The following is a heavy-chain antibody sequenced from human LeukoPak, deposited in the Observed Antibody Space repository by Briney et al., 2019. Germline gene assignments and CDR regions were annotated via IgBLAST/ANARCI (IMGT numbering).Heavy chain of an antibody. CDR2: IHYSGST. D-gene: IGHD2-8*01. J-gene: IGHJ4*02. V-gene: IGHV4-59*01. CDR3: ARVASSVMDY. Sequence: KPSETLSLTCTVSGXSISPFYGSWIRQPPGKGLEWIGYIHYSGSTNYNPSLTSRVTISLDTSKNQFSLKMNSVTTADTAVYYCARVASSVMDYWGQGILVTVSS. CDR1: GXSISPFY.